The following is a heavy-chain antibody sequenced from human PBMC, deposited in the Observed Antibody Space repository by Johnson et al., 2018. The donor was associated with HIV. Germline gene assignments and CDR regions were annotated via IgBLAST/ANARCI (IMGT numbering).Heavy chain of an antibody. Sequence: QMLLVESGGGVVQPGRSLRVSCGASGFTFSSHDMHWVRQAPGKGLEWVAVISYDGSNQYYADSVKGRFTISRDNSKNTLYLQMNSLRAEDTAVYYCAKDRGIGYDSSGSYGAFDIWGQGTMVTVSS. D-gene: IGHD3-22*01. CDR3: AKDRGIGYDSSGSYGAFDI. V-gene: IGHV3-30*18. CDR2: ISYDGSNQ. J-gene: IGHJ3*02. CDR1: GFTFSSHD.